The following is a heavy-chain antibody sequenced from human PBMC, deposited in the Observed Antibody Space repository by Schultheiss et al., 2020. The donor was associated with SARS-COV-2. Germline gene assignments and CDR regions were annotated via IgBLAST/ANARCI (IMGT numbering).Heavy chain of an antibody. D-gene: IGHD3-22*01. Sequence: SETLSLTCAVSGYSISSGYYWGWIRQPPGKGLEWIGSIYHSGSTYYNPSLKSRVTISADTSKNQFSLKLSSVTAADTAVYYCARSRDSSGYYDYWGQGTLVTVSS. CDR2: IYHSGST. CDR3: ARSRDSSGYYDY. V-gene: IGHV4-38-2*01. CDR1: GYSISSGYY. J-gene: IGHJ4*02.